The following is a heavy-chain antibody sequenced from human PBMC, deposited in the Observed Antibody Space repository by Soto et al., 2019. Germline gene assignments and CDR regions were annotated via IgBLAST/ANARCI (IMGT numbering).Heavy chain of an antibody. J-gene: IGHJ4*02. CDR1: GFTFSSHG. D-gene: IGHD4-17*01. CDR3: ARDSRGGDDVPYHDY. CDR2: IWYDGSNE. Sequence: QVQLVESGGGVVQPGRSLRLSCVASGFTFSSHGMHWVRQAPGKGLEWVAVIWYDGSNEYYADSVKGRFTISRDNSKNTLYLQMSSLRPEDTAVYFCARDSRGGDDVPYHDYWGQGTLVTVSS. V-gene: IGHV3-33*01.